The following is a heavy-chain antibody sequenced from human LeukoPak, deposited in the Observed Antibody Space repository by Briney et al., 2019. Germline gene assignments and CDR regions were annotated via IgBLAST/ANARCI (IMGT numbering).Heavy chain of an antibody. D-gene: IGHD2-2*01. CDR1: GGSISSGGYY. Sequence: PSETLSLTCTVSGGSISSGGYYWSWIRQHPGKGLEWIGYIYYSGSTYYNPSLKSRVTISVDTSKNQFSLKLSSVTAADTAVYYRARERPPYQPGTYYWGQGTLVTVSS. CDR3: ARERPPYQPGTYY. CDR2: IYYSGST. J-gene: IGHJ4*02. V-gene: IGHV4-31*03.